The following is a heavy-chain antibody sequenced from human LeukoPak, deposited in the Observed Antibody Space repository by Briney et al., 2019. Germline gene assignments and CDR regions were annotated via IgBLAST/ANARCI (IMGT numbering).Heavy chain of an antibody. Sequence: GASVKVSCKASGLTFSNYGITWVRQAPGQGLEWAGWISAYDGNTNYAQKFQGRVTMTTDTSTSTAHMELRSLRYDDTAVYYCARGPPSGSYYYYYMDVWGKGTAVTVSS. J-gene: IGHJ6*03. CDR3: ARGPPSGSYYYYYMDV. D-gene: IGHD1-26*01. CDR2: ISAYDGNT. V-gene: IGHV1-18*01. CDR1: GLTFSNYG.